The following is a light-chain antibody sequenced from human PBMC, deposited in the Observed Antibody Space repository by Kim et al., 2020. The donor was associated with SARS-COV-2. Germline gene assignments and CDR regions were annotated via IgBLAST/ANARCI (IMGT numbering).Light chain of an antibody. V-gene: IGLV2-14*03. CDR2: DVN. CDR1: SRDVGYYNY. J-gene: IGLJ1*01. CDR3: SSYTTSSTLV. Sequence: GQSITISCTGTSRDVGYYNYVSWYQPHPGKAPKVMIYDVNIRPSGVSNRFSGSKSGNTASLTISGLQAEDEADYYCSSYTTSSTLVFGTGTKVTVL.